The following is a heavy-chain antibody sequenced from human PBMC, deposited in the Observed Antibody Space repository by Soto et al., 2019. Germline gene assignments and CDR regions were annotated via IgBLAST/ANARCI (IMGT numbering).Heavy chain of an antibody. Sequence: ASVKVSCKASGYTFTGYYMHWVRQAPGQGLEWMGWINPNSGGTNYAQKFQGWVTMTRDTSISTAYMELRSLRSDDTAVYYCARERRYFDWFVYFDYWGQGTLVTVSS. J-gene: IGHJ4*02. CDR3: ARERRYFDWFVYFDY. V-gene: IGHV1-2*04. CDR2: INPNSGGT. D-gene: IGHD3-9*01. CDR1: GYTFTGYY.